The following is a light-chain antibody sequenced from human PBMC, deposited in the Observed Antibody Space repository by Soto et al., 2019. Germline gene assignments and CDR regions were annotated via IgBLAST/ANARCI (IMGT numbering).Light chain of an antibody. CDR1: QSIRSY. Sequence: DIQLTQSPSSLSASVGDKVTITCRASQSIRSYLNWVQQKPGKAPKLLIYDASSLQTGVPSRFSGSGSGTDFSLTISSLQPEDFATYYCQQSYSTPPWTVGQGTKVVIK. CDR2: DAS. CDR3: QQSYSTPPWT. J-gene: IGKJ1*01. V-gene: IGKV1-39*01.